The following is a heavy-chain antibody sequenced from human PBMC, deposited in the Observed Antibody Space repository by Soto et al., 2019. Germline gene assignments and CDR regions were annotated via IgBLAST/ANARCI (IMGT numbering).Heavy chain of an antibody. D-gene: IGHD5-12*01. CDR3: AKDRSVDRRDWFEP. J-gene: IGHJ5*02. CDR1: GFAFGSYA. Sequence: HPGGSLRLSCAASGFAFGSYAMNLVRQSPGKGLEWVSSITGSGDSTYYADSVKGRFTISRDNSKNTLYLQMNSLRGDDTAVYYCAKDRSVDRRDWFEPWGQGTMLTVSS. CDR2: ITGSGDST. V-gene: IGHV3-23*01.